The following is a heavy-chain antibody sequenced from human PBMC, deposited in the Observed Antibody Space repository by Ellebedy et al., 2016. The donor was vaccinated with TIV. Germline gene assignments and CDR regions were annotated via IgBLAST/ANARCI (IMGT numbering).Heavy chain of an antibody. Sequence: GGSLRLXCEASGFTFNLYWMTWVRLAPGKGLGWVATINQDGSDKYYVDSVKGRFTISRGNTKNSLYLQMNSLRAEDTAVYYCARQFTAYSYGFDLWGRGTMVTVSS. CDR3: ARQFTAYSYGFDL. CDR1: GFTFNLYW. D-gene: IGHD4-11*01. J-gene: IGHJ3*01. V-gene: IGHV3-7*01. CDR2: INQDGSDK.